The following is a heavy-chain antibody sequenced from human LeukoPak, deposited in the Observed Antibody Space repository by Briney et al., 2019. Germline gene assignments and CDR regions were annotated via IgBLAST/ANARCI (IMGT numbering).Heavy chain of an antibody. CDR1: GFTFSSYA. CDR3: ARDLKRLGELSSYFHY. J-gene: IGHJ4*02. CDR2: ISYDGSNK. D-gene: IGHD3-16*02. V-gene: IGHV3-30-3*01. Sequence: GGSLRLSCAASGFTFSSYAMHWVRQAPGKGLEWVAVISYDGSNKYYADSVKGRFTISRDNSKNTLYLQMDSLKPEDTAVYYCARDLKRLGELSSYFHYWGQGTLVTVSS.